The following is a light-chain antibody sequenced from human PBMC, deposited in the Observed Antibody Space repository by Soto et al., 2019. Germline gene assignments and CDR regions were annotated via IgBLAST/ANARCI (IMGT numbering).Light chain of an antibody. V-gene: IGLV2-23*01. Sequence: QSVLTQPASVSGSPGQSITISCTGTSSDVASYTLVSWYQQHPGKAPKLLIYEATKRPSGVSYRFSGSKSPNTPSLTISGLQAHAEADYSSCPYAGYVFGTGTKVTVL. CDR2: EAT. J-gene: IGLJ1*01. CDR3: CPYAGYV. CDR1: SSDVASYTL.